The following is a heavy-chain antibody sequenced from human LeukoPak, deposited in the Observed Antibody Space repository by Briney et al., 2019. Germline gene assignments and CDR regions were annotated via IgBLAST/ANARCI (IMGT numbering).Heavy chain of an antibody. V-gene: IGHV4-59*01. D-gene: IGHD3-10*01. CDR2: IYYSGST. J-gene: IGHJ4*02. CDR1: GGSISSYY. Sequence: PSETLSLTCTVSGGSISSYYWSWIRQPPGKGLEWIGYIYYSGSTNYNPSLKSRVTISVDTSKNQFSLKLSSVTAADTAVYYCVRDHGFGESEFDYWGQGTLVTVSS. CDR3: VRDHGFGESEFDY.